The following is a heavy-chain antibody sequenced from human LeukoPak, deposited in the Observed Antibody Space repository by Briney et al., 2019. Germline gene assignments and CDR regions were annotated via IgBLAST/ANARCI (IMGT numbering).Heavy chain of an antibody. V-gene: IGHV3-7*01. D-gene: IGHD3-10*01. Sequence: PGGSLRLSCAASGFTFSNYWMSWVRQAPGKGLEWVANIKEDGSEKYYVDSVKGRFTISRDNAKNSLYLQMNSLRAEDTAVYYCARGPTFGWFDPWGQGTLVTVSS. CDR1: GFTFSNYW. CDR2: IKEDGSEK. J-gene: IGHJ5*02. CDR3: ARGPTFGWFDP.